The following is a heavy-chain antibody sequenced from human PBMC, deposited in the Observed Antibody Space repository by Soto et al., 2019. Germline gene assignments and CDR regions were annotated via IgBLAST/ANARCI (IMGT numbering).Heavy chain of an antibody. CDR2: IIPIFGTA. J-gene: IGHJ4*02. CDR1: GGPFISYA. CDR3: ARDRIEGYYDSSGYQDY. Sequence: VKVSCKASGGPFISYAIIWVRRAPGQGLEWMGGIIPIFGTANYAQKFQGRVTITADKSTSTAYMELSSLRSEDTAVYYCARDRIEGYYDSSGYQDYWGQGTLVTVSS. V-gene: IGHV1-69*06. D-gene: IGHD3-22*01.